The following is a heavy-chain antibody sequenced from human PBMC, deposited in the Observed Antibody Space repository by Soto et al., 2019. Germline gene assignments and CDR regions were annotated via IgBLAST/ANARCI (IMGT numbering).Heavy chain of an antibody. D-gene: IGHD1-26*01. CDR3: ARGGGSDSFDY. CDR1: GASITYGNYA. CDR2: INHLETT. Sequence: SATQSLTCTVSGASITYGNYAWSWIRQTPGKGLEWIGYINHLETTFYNPSFESRLTLSIDRAKNQFSLNLNSMSAADRAVYFCARGGGSDSFDYWGQGTMVTVSS. V-gene: IGHV4-30-2*01. J-gene: IGHJ4*02.